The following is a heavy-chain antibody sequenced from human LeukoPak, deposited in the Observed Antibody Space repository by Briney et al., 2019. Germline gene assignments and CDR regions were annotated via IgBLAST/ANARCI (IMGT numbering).Heavy chain of an antibody. D-gene: IGHD5-12*01. V-gene: IGHV1-2*02. CDR3: ARDLATIDGIAWYYFEN. J-gene: IGHJ4*02. CDR1: GYTFTDHY. Sequence: ASVKLSCKASGYTFTDHYIHWVRQAPGQGFEWMGWINPNTGGTDYAQRFQDRIAKSTYTSITTVYMELSSLDSDDTALYYCARDLATIDGIAWYYFENWGQGTLVTVS. CDR2: INPNTGGT.